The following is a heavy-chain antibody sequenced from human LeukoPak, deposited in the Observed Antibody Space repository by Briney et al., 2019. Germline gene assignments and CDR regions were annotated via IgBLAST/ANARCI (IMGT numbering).Heavy chain of an antibody. CDR3: ARGGAVASTFRDY. CDR1: GYTLTGYY. Sequence: ASVKVSCKASGYTLTGYYMHWVRQAPGQGLEWMGWINPNSGGTNYAQKFQGRVTMTRDTSLSTDYMELSRLRSDDTAVYYCARGGAVASTFRDYWGQGTLVTVSS. V-gene: IGHV1-2*02. J-gene: IGHJ4*02. CDR2: INPNSGGT. D-gene: IGHD6-19*01.